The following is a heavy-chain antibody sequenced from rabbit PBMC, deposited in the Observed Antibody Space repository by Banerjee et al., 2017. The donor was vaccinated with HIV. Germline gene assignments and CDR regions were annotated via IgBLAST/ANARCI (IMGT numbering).Heavy chain of an antibody. Sequence: QEQLEESGGGLVKPEGSLTLTCTVSGFSFSDRDVMCWVRQAPGKGLEWIACINTATGRGVYASWAKGRFTISKPSSTTVTLQMTSLTAADTATYFCVRGASSSGYYNLWGQGTLVTVS. J-gene: IGHJ4*01. CDR3: VRGASSSGYYNL. CDR1: GFSFSDRDV. V-gene: IGHV1S45*01. CDR2: INTATGRG. D-gene: IGHD1-1*01.